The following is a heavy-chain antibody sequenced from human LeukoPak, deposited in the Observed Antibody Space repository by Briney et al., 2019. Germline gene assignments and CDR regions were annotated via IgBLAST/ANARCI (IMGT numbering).Heavy chain of an antibody. CDR1: GGSISSYY. CDR2: IHYSGST. V-gene: IGHV4-59*01. Sequence: SETLPLTCTVSGGSISSYYWTWIRQLPGKGLEWIGYIHYSGSTNYNPSLRSRVTTSLDTSKNQFSLKLTSVTAADTAVYYCARRRTRPEAFDIWGQGTMVTVSS. J-gene: IGHJ3*02. CDR3: ARRRTRPEAFDI. D-gene: IGHD6-6*01.